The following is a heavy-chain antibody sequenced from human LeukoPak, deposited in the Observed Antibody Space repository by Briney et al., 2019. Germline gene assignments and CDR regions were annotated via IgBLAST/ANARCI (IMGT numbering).Heavy chain of an antibody. CDR1: GFTFTNNY. Sequence: GASVKVSCKASGFTFTNNYMHWVRQAPGQGLEWMGLINPSGSRTNYAQKFRGRVTMTRDTSTTTVYMELSSLRSEDTAVYYCAREESGGYFDYGGQGTLVTASS. D-gene: IGHD2-8*02. J-gene: IGHJ4*02. V-gene: IGHV1-46*01. CDR2: INPSGSRT. CDR3: AREESGGYFDY.